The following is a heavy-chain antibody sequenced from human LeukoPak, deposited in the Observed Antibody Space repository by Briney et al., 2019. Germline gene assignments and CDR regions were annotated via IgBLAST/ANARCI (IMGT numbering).Heavy chain of an antibody. Sequence: SETLSLTCTVSGGSISSYYWSWIRRPPEKGLEWIGYIYYSGSTNYNPSLKSRVTISVDTSKNQFSLKLSSVIAADTAVYYCARDYDSSGYSDAFDIWGQGTMVTVSS. CDR1: GGSISSYY. CDR3: ARDYDSSGYSDAFDI. V-gene: IGHV4-59*01. J-gene: IGHJ3*02. D-gene: IGHD3-22*01. CDR2: IYYSGST.